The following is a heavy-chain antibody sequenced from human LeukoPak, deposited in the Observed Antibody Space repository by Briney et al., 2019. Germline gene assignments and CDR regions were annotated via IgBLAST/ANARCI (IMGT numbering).Heavy chain of an antibody. V-gene: IGHV4-39*01. CDR2: MYYSGST. D-gene: IGHD5-24*01. J-gene: IGHJ4*02. CDR3: ARSSRDGYNYFDY. Sequence: PSEALPLTCTVSGGSISSSYFYWDWIRQPPGKGLEWIGSMYYSGSTYYNPSLKSRVTISVDTSKNQFSLKLSSVTAADTAVYYCARSSRDGYNYFDYWGQGTLVTVSS. CDR1: GGSISSSYFY.